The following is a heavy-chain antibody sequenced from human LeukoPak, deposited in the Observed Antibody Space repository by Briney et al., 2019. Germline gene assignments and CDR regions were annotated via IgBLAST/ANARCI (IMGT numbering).Heavy chain of an antibody. D-gene: IGHD3-9*01. V-gene: IGHV4-39*07. CDR1: GGSISSSSYY. J-gene: IGHJ4*02. Sequence: SETLSLTCTVSGGSISSSSYYWGWLRQPPGKGLEWIGSIYYSGSTYYNPSLKSRVTISVDRSKNQFSLTLSSLTAADTAVYYCARGALGDIFTGYHPRPEWYFDYWGQGTLVTVSS. CDR2: IYYSGST. CDR3: ARGALGDIFTGYHPRPEWYFDY.